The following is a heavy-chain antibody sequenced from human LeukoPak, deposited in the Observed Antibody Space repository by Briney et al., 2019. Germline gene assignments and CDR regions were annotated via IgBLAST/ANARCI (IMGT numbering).Heavy chain of an antibody. CDR3: ARDSRGSYFAFDI. Sequence: GRSLRLSCAASGFTFSSYAMHWVRQAPGKGLEWVAVISYDGSNKYYADSVKGRFTISRDNAKNSLYLQMNSLRAEDTAVYYCARDSRGSYFAFDIWGQGTMVTVSS. J-gene: IGHJ3*02. V-gene: IGHV3-30*04. D-gene: IGHD1-26*01. CDR1: GFTFSSYA. CDR2: ISYDGSNK.